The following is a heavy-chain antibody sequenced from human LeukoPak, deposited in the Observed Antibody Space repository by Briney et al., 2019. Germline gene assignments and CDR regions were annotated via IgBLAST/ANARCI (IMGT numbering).Heavy chain of an antibody. CDR1: GGSFSGHY. CDR3: ARGGDSDKVGR. Sequence: SETLSLTCAVYGGSFSGHYCTWIRQPPGKGLEWIGEIHHSGSPSYNTSLASRLTMSLDTSKNLFFLTLTSVTAADTAVYYCARGGDSDKVGRWGQGTLVTVSS. V-gene: IGHV4-34*01. J-gene: IGHJ4*02. D-gene: IGHD3-22*01. CDR2: IHHSGSP.